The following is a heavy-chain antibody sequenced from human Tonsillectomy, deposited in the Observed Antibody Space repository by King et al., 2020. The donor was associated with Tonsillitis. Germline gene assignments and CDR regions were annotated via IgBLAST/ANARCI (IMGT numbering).Heavy chain of an antibody. D-gene: IGHD3-22*01. V-gene: IGHV1-8*01. J-gene: IGHJ4*02. Sequence: QLVQSGAEVKKPGASVKVSCKASGYTFTSYDINWVRQATGQGLEWMGWMNPNSGNTGYAQKFQGRVTMTRNTSISTAYMELSSLRSEDTALYYCARVSDSSGYYYFDYWGQGTLVTVSS. CDR2: MNPNSGNT. CDR3: ARVSDSSGYYYFDY. CDR1: GYTFTSYD.